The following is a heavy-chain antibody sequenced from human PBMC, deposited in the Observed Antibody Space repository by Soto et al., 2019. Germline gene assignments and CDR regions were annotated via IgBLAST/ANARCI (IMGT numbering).Heavy chain of an antibody. Sequence: ASVKVSCKASGYTFTGYYMHWVRQAPGQGLEWMGWINPNSGGTNYAQKFQGRVTMTRDTSISTAYMELSRLRSDDTAVYYCARVPTQLQWLVRVEWLDPWGQGTLVTVSS. V-gene: IGHV1-2*02. CDR3: ARVPTQLQWLVRVEWLDP. CDR1: GYTFTGYY. D-gene: IGHD6-19*01. J-gene: IGHJ5*02. CDR2: INPNSGGT.